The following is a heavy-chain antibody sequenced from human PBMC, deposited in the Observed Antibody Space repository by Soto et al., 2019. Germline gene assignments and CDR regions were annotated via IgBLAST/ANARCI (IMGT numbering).Heavy chain of an antibody. J-gene: IGHJ4*02. CDR2: IIPILGIA. V-gene: IGHV1-69*08. CDR1: GGTFSSYT. CDR3: ARDGCSPSFDY. D-gene: IGHD6-6*01. Sequence: QVQLVQSGAEVKKPGSSVKVSCKASGGTFSSYTISWVRQAPGHGLEWMGRIIPILGIANYAQKFQGRVTITADKSTSTAYMELSSLRSEAIAVYYCARDGCSPSFDYWGQGTLVTVSS.